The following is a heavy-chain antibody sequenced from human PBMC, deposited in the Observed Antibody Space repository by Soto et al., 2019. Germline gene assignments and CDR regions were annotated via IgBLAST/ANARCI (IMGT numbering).Heavy chain of an antibody. CDR2: INHSGST. V-gene: IGHV4-34*01. J-gene: IGHJ6*02. Sequence: QVQLQQWGAGLLKPSETLSLTCAVYGGSFSGYYWSWIHQPPGKGLEWIGEINHSGSTNYNPSLKSRVTISVDTSKYQFSLKLSSVTAADTAVYYCARVTGRYYYCMDVWGQGTTVTVSS. CDR1: GGSFSGYY. CDR3: ARVTGRYYYCMDV.